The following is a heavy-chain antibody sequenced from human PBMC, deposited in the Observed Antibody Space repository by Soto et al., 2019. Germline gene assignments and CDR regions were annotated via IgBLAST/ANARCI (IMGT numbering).Heavy chain of an antibody. CDR3: AKDFKVSGSHYGTLNYYYGMDV. J-gene: IGHJ6*02. D-gene: IGHD3-10*01. Sequence: SRRLSCAASAFTFSTYGMQWVRQAPGKGLEWVAVISYDGYLKYYVDAVKGRFTVARDNSKNTLFLEMNSLRVEDTAVYFCAKDFKVSGSHYGTLNYYYGMDVWGQGTTVTVSS. CDR1: AFTFSTYG. CDR2: ISYDGYLK. V-gene: IGHV3-30*18.